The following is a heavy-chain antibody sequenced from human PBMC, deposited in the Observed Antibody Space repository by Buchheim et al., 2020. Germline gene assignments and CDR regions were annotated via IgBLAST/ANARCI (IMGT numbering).Heavy chain of an antibody. V-gene: IGHV3-21*06. CDR1: GFTFGGFS. CDR2: ISGTRDSI. Sequence: EIHLVQSGGGLVKPGGSVRLSCAASGFTFGGFSMNWVRQIPGRGLEWVSSISGTRDSIYYPHPVKGRFTISRDNAQTSPFLQMNSLTPEDTAIYYCARDYIGVSSWFDSWGQGTL. J-gene: IGHJ5*01. D-gene: IGHD3-3*01. CDR3: ARDYIGVSSWFDS.